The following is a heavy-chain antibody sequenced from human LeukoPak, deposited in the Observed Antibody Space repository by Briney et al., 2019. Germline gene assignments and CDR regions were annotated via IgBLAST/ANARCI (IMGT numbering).Heavy chain of an antibody. Sequence: PSETLSLTCTVSGGSISSYYWSWIRQPPGKGLEWIGHIYYSGSTNYNPSLKSRVTISVDTSKNQFSLKLSSVTAADTAVYYCARHEYCSGGSCVWEYFDYWGQGTLVTVSS. CDR3: ARHEYCSGGSCVWEYFDY. V-gene: IGHV4-59*08. D-gene: IGHD2-15*01. CDR1: GGSISSYY. CDR2: IYYSGST. J-gene: IGHJ4*02.